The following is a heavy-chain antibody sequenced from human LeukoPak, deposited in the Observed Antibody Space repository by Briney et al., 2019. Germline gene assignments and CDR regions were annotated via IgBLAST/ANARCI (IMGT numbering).Heavy chain of an antibody. CDR3: ARDRCSSTSCYADY. D-gene: IGHD2-2*01. CDR1: GGTFSSYA. V-gene: IGHV1-69*05. CDR2: IIPIFGTA. Sequence: GSSVKVPCKASGGTFSSYAISWVRQAPGQGLEWMGGIIPIFGTANYAQKFQGRVTITTDESTSTAYMELSSLRSEDTAVYYCARDRCSSTSCYADYWGQGTLVTVSS. J-gene: IGHJ4*02.